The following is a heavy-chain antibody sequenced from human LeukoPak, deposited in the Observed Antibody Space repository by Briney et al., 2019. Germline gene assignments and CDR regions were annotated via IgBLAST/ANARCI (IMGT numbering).Heavy chain of an antibody. CDR1: GFTFSNAW. D-gene: IGHD4-17*01. Sequence: GGSLRLSCAASGFTFSNAWMSWVRQAPGKGLEWVGRIKSKTDGGTTDYAAPVKGRFTISRDDSKNTLYLQMNSLKTEDTAVYYCTFDYGDFYAFDYWGQGTLVTVSS. V-gene: IGHV3-15*01. CDR3: TFDYGDFYAFDY. CDR2: IKSKTDGGTT. J-gene: IGHJ4*02.